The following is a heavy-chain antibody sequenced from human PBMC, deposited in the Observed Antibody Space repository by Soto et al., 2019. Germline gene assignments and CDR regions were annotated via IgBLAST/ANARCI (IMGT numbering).Heavy chain of an antibody. CDR1: GYTFTSYF. V-gene: IGHV1-2*02. J-gene: IGHJ5*02. Sequence: WASVKVSCKASGYTFTSYFMHWVRQAPGQGLEWMGWINPYSGGADYAQSFQGRVTMTRDTSISTVYMELSRLRFDDTAVYYCARVIRGAYYNSPLDTWGQGTVVTVSS. D-gene: IGHD3-10*01. CDR2: INPYSGGA. CDR3: ARVIRGAYYNSPLDT.